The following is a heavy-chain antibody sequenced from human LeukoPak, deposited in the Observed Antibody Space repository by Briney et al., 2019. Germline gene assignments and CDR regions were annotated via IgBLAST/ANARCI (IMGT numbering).Heavy chain of an antibody. CDR1: GGTFSSYA. CDR2: IIPILGTA. Sequence: GASVKVSCKASGGTFSSYAISWVRQAPGQGLEWMGGIIPILGTANYAQKFQGRVTITADESTSTAYMELSSLRSEDTAVYYCARLGDIVVVPAAIAVSQVDYYYMDVWGKGTTVTVSS. J-gene: IGHJ6*03. V-gene: IGHV1-69*13. D-gene: IGHD2-2*02. CDR3: ARLGDIVVVPAAIAVSQVDYYYMDV.